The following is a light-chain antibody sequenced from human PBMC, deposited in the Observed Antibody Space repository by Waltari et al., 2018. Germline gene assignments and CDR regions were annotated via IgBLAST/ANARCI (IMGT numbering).Light chain of an antibody. J-gene: IGKJ1*01. CDR3: QQYGSSSWT. CDR2: GAS. V-gene: IGKV3-20*01. CDR1: QSVSSSY. Sequence: ELVLTQSPGTLSLSPGERATLSCRASQSVSSSYLAWYQQKPGQAPRLLIYGASSRATGIPDRFSGSGSGTDFTLTISRLEPEDFVVYYCQQYGSSSWTFGQGTKVEIK.